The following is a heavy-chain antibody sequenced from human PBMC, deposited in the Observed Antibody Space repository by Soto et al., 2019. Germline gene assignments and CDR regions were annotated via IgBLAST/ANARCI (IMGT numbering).Heavy chain of an antibody. V-gene: IGHV3-30*18. CDR3: AKGGGRLDY. D-gene: IGHD2-15*01. CDR1: GFTFSSYG. CDR2: ISYDGSNK. J-gene: IGHJ4*02. Sequence: GGSLRLSCSASGFTFSSYGMHWVRQAPGKGLEWVAVISYDGSNKYYADSVKGRFTISRDNSKNTLYLQMNSLRAEDTAVYYCAKGGGRLDYWGQGTLVTVSS.